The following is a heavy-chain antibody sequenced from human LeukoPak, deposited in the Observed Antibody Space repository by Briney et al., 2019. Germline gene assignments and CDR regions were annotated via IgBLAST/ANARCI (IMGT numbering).Heavy chain of an antibody. Sequence: GGSLRLSCAASGFAFSSYDMRWVRQAPGTGLEWVSAISGSGGSTSYADSVKGRFTISRDNSKNTLYLQMNSLRAEDTAVYYCAKVWASVGSSPLDYWGQGTLVTVSS. CDR3: AKVWASVGSSPLDY. J-gene: IGHJ4*02. CDR2: ISGSGGST. CDR1: GFAFSSYD. V-gene: IGHV3-23*01. D-gene: IGHD3-16*01.